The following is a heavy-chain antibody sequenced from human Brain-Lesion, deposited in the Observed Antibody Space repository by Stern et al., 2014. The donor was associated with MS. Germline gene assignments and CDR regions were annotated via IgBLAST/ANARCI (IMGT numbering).Heavy chain of an antibody. J-gene: IGHJ6*02. D-gene: IGHD2-2*01. V-gene: IGHV3-21*01. CDR2: LRVGTDYK. Sequence: EVQLVESGGGLVKPGGSLRLSCEASGFTFNSYSMNWVRQAPGQGLEWVSSLRVGTDYKSYADSVKGRFTISRDNAKNSLFLQMNTLRAEDTGVYYCARVDCSGTNCFYYYYGMDVWGQGTTVTVSS. CDR3: ARVDCSGTNCFYYYYGMDV. CDR1: GFTFNSYS.